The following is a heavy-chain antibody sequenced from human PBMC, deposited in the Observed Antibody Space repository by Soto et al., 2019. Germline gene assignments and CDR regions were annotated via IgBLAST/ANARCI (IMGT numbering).Heavy chain of an antibody. V-gene: IGHV3-23*01. CDR1: GFTFSSYA. CDR2: ISGSGGST. D-gene: IGHD3-10*01. J-gene: IGHJ4*02. Sequence: GGSLRLSCAASGFTFSSYAMSWVRQAPGKGLEWVSAISGSGGSTYYAESVKGRFTISRDNSKNTPYLQMNSLRAEDTAVYYCAKDLSSYYGSGSYPFDYWGQGTLVTVSS. CDR3: AKDLSSYYGSGSYPFDY.